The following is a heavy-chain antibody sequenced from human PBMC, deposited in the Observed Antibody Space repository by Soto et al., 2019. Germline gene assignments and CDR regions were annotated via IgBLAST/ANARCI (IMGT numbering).Heavy chain of an antibody. D-gene: IGHD1-26*01. V-gene: IGHV3-23*01. CDR3: AKDVEGGSLFRGAFDY. J-gene: IGHJ4*02. CDR1: RFTFTSYA. Sequence: LRLSCVASRFTFTSYAMSWVRQAPGKGLEWVAAISASGGATIHADSVKGRLTISRDNSKNTLYLQMNSLRAEDTAVYYCAKDVEGGSLFRGAFDYWGQGTQVTSPQ. CDR2: ISASGGAT.